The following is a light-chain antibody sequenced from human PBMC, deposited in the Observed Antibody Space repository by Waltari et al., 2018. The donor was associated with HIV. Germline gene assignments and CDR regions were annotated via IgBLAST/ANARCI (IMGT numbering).Light chain of an antibody. CDR1: SANVGNT. CDR2: MDN. CDR3: AAWDDILSGWV. J-gene: IGLJ3*02. Sequence: QSVLTQPPSASGTPGQRVTISCSGSSANVGNTVYWSQQLPGTAPKVLIYMDNQRPSGVPGRFSGSRSGTSASLDVSGLRSEDEANYCCAAWDDILSGWVFGGGTKLTVL. V-gene: IGLV1-47*01.